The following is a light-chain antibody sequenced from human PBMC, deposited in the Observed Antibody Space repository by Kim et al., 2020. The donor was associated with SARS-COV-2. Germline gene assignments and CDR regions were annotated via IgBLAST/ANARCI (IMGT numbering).Light chain of an antibody. CDR3: QAWNSNTVV. V-gene: IGLV3-1*01. CDR2: QGK. CDR1: KLVDKN. Sequence: VPPGQAASISCSEDKLVDKNASGYKRKHGQSLVVGSYQGKNRTSGIPERCSVAGSGNTATLTISETRAMNEADYNCQAWNSNTVVFGEGTRLTVL. J-gene: IGLJ2*01.